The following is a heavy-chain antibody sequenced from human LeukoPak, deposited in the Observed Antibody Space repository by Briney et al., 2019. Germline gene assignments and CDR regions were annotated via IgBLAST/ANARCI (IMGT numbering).Heavy chain of an antibody. Sequence: HPGRSLRLSCAASGFTFSSYGMHWVRQAPGKGLEWVAVISYDGSNKYYADSVKGRFTISRDNSKNTLYLQMNSLRAEDTAVYYCARRGFDYWGQGTLVTVSS. CDR1: GFTFSSYG. V-gene: IGHV3-30*03. J-gene: IGHJ4*02. CDR2: ISYDGSNK. CDR3: ARRGFDY.